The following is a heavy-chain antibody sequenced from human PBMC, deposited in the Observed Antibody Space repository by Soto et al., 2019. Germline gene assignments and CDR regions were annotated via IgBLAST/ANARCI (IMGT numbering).Heavy chain of an antibody. CDR3: ARIDDYGDYVTDY. Sequence: VELVESGGGVVQPGGSLRLSCAASGFTFNTHGMHWVRQAPGKGLEWVAVIWYDGSQRYYADFVRGRFTISRDNPQNTLYLQMTSLRAEDTAVYYCARIDDYGDYVTDYWGQGALVTVSS. CDR2: IWYDGSQR. D-gene: IGHD4-17*01. CDR1: GFTFNTHG. V-gene: IGHV3-33*01. J-gene: IGHJ4*02.